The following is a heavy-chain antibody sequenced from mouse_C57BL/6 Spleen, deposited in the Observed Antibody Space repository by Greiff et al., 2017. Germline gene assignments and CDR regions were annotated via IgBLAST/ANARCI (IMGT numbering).Heavy chain of an antibody. CDR1: GFTFSDYG. J-gene: IGHJ3*01. CDR2: ISSGSSTI. CDR3: ARDPFAY. Sequence: EVQLQEPGGGLVKPGGSLKLSCAASGFTFSDYGMHWVRQAPEQGLEWVAYISSGSSTIYYADTVKGRFTISRDNAKNTLFLQMTSLRSEDTAMYYCARDPFAYWGQGTLVTVSA. V-gene: IGHV5-17*01.